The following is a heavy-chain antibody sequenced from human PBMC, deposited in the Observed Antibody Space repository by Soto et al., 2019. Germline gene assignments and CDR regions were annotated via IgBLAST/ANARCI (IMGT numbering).Heavy chain of an antibody. D-gene: IGHD5-18*01. CDR3: ARDQAMVTFFDY. V-gene: IGHV1-18*04. CDR2: ISAYNGNT. J-gene: IGHJ4*02. CDR1: GYTFTSYG. Sequence: ASVKVSCKASGYTFTSYGISWVRQAPGQGLEWMGRISAYNGNTNYAQKLQGRVTMTTDTSTSTAYMELRSLRSDDTAVYYCARDQAMVTFFDYWGQGTLVTVSS.